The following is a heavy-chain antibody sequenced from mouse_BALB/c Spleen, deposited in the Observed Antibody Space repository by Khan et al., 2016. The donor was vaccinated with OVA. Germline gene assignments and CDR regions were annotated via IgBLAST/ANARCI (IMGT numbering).Heavy chain of an antibody. CDR1: GFTFNTYA. CDR3: VRGVRRGYYFDY. V-gene: IGHV10-1*02. J-gene: IGHJ2*01. D-gene: IGHD2-14*01. CDR2: IRSKSNNYAT. Sequence: EVQLVESGGGLVQPKGSLKLSCAASGFTFNTYAMNWVRQAPGKGLEWVARIRSKSNNYATYYADSVKDRFTISRDDSQSMLYLQMNNLKTEDTAMYYCVRGVRRGYYFDYWGQGTTLTVSS.